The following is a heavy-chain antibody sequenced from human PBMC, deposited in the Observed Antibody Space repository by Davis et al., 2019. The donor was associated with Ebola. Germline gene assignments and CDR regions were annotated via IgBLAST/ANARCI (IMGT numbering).Heavy chain of an antibody. CDR1: GGSISSGGYY. CDR2: LYYSGST. J-gene: IGHJ6*04. V-gene: IGHV4-31*03. D-gene: IGHD3-10*01. Sequence: LSCTVSGGSISSGGYYWSWIRPHPGNGLEWNGYLYYSGSTYYNPSLKSRVTISVDTSKNQFSLKLSSVTAADTAVYYCARVFTMVRGVVRGDGMDVWGKGTTVTVSS. CDR3: ARVFTMVRGVVRGDGMDV.